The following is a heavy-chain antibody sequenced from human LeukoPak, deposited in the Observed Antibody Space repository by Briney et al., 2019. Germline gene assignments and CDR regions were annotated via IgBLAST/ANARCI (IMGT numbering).Heavy chain of an antibody. J-gene: IGHJ4*02. Sequence: ASVKVSCKASGYTFTSYVISWVRQAPGQGLEGMGWISAYNGNKNYAQKLQGRVTMTTDTSTSTAYMELRSLRSDDTAVYYCARDTGVAGYFDYWGQGTLVTVSS. CDR2: ISAYNGNK. D-gene: IGHD6-19*01. CDR1: GYTFTSYV. CDR3: ARDTGVAGYFDY. V-gene: IGHV1-18*01.